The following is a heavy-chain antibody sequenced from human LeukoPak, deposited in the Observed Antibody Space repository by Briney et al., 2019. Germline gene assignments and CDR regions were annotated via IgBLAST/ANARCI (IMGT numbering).Heavy chain of an antibody. D-gene: IGHD6-13*01. CDR1: GGSFSGYY. CDR3: ARSLALRIAAAGNLFDY. CDR2: INHSGST. J-gene: IGHJ4*02. Sequence: PSETLSLTCAVYGGSFSGYYWSWIRQPPGKGLEWIGEINHSGSTNYNPSLKSRVTISVDTSKNQFSLKLSSVTAADTAVYYCARSLALRIAAAGNLFDYWGQGTLVTVSS. V-gene: IGHV4-34*01.